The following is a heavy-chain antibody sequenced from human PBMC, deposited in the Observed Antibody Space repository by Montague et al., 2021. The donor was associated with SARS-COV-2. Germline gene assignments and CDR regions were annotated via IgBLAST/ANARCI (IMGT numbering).Heavy chain of an antibody. J-gene: IGHJ5*02. CDR3: AKDSHIYETRGLRTGWFDP. V-gene: IGHV4-34*12. D-gene: IGHD7-27*01. CDR1: GAAFSGHH. CDR2: VIQNGKT. Sequence: SETLSLTCSVHGAAFSGHHWTSIGQSPVSTVERIRAVIQNGKTSYNPSLQSRLTMSVDTYKKQFSLRLSSVTAADTVVYFCAKDSHIYETRGLRTGWFDPWGQGTLVTVSS.